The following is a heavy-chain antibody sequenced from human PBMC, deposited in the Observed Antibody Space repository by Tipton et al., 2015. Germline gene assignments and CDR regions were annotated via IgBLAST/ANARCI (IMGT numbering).Heavy chain of an antibody. Sequence: TLSLTCAVSGGSISSNDWWSWVRQSPGKGLEWIGEIYPRGNTIYHPSLESRVSISIDESNNQFSLNLRAVTAADTAVYYCARGGNNCFAPWDHTTLVTVSS. J-gene: IGHJ5*02. D-gene: IGHD2-15*01. V-gene: IGHV4-4*02. CDR3: ARGGNNCFAP. CDR1: GGSISSNDW. CDR2: IYPRGNT.